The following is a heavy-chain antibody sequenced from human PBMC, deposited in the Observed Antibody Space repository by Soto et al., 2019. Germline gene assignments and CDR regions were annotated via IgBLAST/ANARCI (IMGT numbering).Heavy chain of an antibody. CDR1: GFTFSDYY. V-gene: IGHV3-11*01. CDR2: ISSSGSTI. Sequence: GGSLRLSCAASGFTFSDYYMSWIRQAPGKGLEWVSYISSSGSTIYYADSVKGRFTISRDNAKNSLYLQMNSLRAEDTAVYYCASGYYYGSGSYWRDYGMDVWGQGTTVTVSS. J-gene: IGHJ6*02. D-gene: IGHD3-10*01. CDR3: ASGYYYGSGSYWRDYGMDV.